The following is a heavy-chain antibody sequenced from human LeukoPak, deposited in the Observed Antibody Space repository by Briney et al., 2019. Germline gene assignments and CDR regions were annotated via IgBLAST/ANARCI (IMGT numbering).Heavy chain of an antibody. CDR3: AKVAVGMVRGVINY. J-gene: IGHJ4*02. CDR2: ITDSGSAT. D-gene: IGHD3-10*01. Sequence: PGGSLRLSCAASGFTFRSYAMSWVRQAPGRGLEWVSSITDSGSATYYADSVKGRFTISRDSSKNTLYLQMNSLRAEDTAVYYCAKVAVGMVRGVINYWGQGTLVTVSS. V-gene: IGHV3-23*01. CDR1: GFTFRSYA.